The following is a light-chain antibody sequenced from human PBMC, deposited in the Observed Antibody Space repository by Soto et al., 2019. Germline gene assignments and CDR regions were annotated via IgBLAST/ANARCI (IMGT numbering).Light chain of an antibody. CDR3: QQYNIYWT. CDR1: QSISSF. Sequence: DIQMTQSPSTLSASVGDRVTITCRAGQSISSFLAWYQQKPGKAPKLLIYAASSLESGVPSRFSGSGSGTEFTLTISSLQPDDFATYYCQQYNIYWTFGQGTKVDIK. J-gene: IGKJ1*01. V-gene: IGKV1-5*01. CDR2: AAS.